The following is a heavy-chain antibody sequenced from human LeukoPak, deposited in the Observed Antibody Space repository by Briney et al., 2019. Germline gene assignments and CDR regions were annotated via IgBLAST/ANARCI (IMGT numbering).Heavy chain of an antibody. CDR1: GGSISSGGYY. D-gene: IGHD6-19*01. J-gene: IGHJ4*02. CDR2: IYYSGST. V-gene: IGHV4-30-4*01. CDR3: ANVGVGSGWPSYFDY. Sequence: SETLSLTCTVSGGSISSGGYYWSWIRQPPGKGLEWIGYIYYSGSTYYNPSLKSRVTISVDTSKNQFSLKLSSVTAADTAVYYCANVGVGSGWPSYFDYWGQGTLVTVSS.